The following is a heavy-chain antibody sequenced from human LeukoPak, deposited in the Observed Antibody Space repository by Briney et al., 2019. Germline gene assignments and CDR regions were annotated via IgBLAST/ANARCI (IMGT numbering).Heavy chain of an antibody. J-gene: IGHJ6*03. CDR2: INWNGGST. V-gene: IGHV3-20*04. Sequence: GGSLRLSCAASGFTFDDYGMSWVRQAPGKGLEWVSGINWNGGSTGYADSVKGRFTISRDNAKNSLYLQMNSLRAEDTALYYCARDQRYYDFWSGYYTGLYYMDVWGKGTTVTVSS. D-gene: IGHD3-3*01. CDR3: ARDQRYYDFWSGYYTGLYYMDV. CDR1: GFTFDDYG.